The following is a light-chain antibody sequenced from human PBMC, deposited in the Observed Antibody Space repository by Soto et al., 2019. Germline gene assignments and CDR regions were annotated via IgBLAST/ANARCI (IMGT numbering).Light chain of an antibody. CDR1: QSISSY. V-gene: IGKV1-39*01. J-gene: IGKJ4*01. CDR3: QQSISAPLT. Sequence: DIQMTQSPSSLSASVGDRVTITCRASQSISSYLNWYQQKPGQAPKLLIYAASSLQSGVPSRFSGSGSGTDFTLTIAGLQPEDSASYVCQQSISAPLTFGGGTKVEIK. CDR2: AAS.